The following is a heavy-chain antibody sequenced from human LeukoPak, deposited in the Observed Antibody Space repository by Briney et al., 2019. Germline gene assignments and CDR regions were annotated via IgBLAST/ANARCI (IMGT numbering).Heavy chain of an antibody. Sequence: GGSLRLSCAASGFTFSSYSMNWVRQAPGKGLEWVSYISSSSSTIYYADSVKGRFTISRDNAKNSQYLQMSNLRAEDTAVYYCASAAGWVFFNWGQGTLVTVSS. CDR1: GFTFSSYS. CDR3: ASAAGWVFFN. CDR2: ISSSSSTI. D-gene: IGHD6-19*01. J-gene: IGHJ4*02. V-gene: IGHV3-48*04.